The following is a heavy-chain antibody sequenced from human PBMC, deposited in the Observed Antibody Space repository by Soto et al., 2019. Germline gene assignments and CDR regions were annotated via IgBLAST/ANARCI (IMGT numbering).Heavy chain of an antibody. CDR1: GNSFTRSW. CDR2: NYPAASDT. J-gene: IGHJ3*02. V-gene: IGHV5-51*01. CDR3: ARRDFGGDGFDI. Sequence: GESLKISCQGSGNSFTRSWIGWVRQVPGKCIKCMEVNYPAASDTKYSPSIQGQVTITADKSTSTAYLQWSSLKASDTAIYLCARRDFGGDGFDIWGQGTMVTVSS. D-gene: IGHD2-21*01.